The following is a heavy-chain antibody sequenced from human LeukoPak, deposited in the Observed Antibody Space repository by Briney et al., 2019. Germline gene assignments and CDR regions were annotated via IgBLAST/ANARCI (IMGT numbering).Heavy chain of an antibody. CDR2: INSDGNIT. J-gene: IGHJ4*02. V-gene: IGHV3-74*01. Sequence: GVSLRRSCAASGFTFSNYWMHRVRQAPGKGLVWVSRINSDGNITNYADSVKGRFTISRDNAKNMLYLQMNSLRAEDTAVYYCARVRYCDYWGQGTLVSVYS. CDR3: ARVRYCDY. D-gene: IGHD3-10*01. CDR1: GFTFSNYW.